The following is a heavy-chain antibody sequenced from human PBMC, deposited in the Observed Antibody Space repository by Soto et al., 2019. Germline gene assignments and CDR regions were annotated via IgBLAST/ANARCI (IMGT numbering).Heavy chain of an antibody. CDR2: IIAMFRSA. V-gene: IGHV1-69*01. Sequence: QVQLVQSGAEVKKSGSSVKVSCKASGGTFNRYAISWVRQAPGQGLEWMGGIIAMFRSANYAQKFPGRVTSTADESTNTAYMEMSSLRSDDTAVYYCAREGGHNYGLGRGHPFDAWGQGTRVTVSS. J-gene: IGHJ5*02. D-gene: IGHD4-17*01. CDR3: AREGGHNYGLGRGHPFDA. CDR1: GGTFNRYA.